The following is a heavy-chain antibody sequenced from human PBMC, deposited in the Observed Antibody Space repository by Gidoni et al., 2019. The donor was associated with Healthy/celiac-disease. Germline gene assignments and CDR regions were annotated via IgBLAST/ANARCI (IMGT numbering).Heavy chain of an antibody. CDR2: IYSGSRT. D-gene: IGHD3-22*01. V-gene: IGHV3-53*01. CDR3: ASDYYYDSSGYDDAFDI. Sequence: EVQLVESGGGLIQPGGSLRLSCAASGFTVSSNYMSWVRQAPGKGLEWVSVIYSGSRTHYPASVEGRFTISTDNSKNPLYLQMGSLRAEDTAVYYCASDYYYDSSGYDDAFDIWGQGTMVTVFS. J-gene: IGHJ3*02. CDR1: GFTVSSNY.